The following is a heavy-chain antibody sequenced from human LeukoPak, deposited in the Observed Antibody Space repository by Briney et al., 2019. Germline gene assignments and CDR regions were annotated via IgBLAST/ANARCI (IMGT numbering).Heavy chain of an antibody. J-gene: IGHJ4*02. Sequence: GGSLRLSCAASGFTFSSYGMHWVRQAPGKGLEWVAVIWYDGSNKYYADSVKGRFTISRDNSKNTLYLQMNSLRAEDTAVYYCARGLYDSVTGYHSDFDCWGPGTLVTVS. CDR2: IWYDGSNK. CDR1: GFTFSSYG. D-gene: IGHD3-9*01. V-gene: IGHV3-33*01. CDR3: ARGLYDSVTGYHSDFDC.